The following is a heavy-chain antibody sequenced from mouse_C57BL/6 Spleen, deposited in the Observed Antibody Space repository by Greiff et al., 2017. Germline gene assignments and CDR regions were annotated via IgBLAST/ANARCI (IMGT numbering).Heavy chain of an antibody. V-gene: IGHV5-17*01. CDR3: ARAGLLHYYAMDY. D-gene: IGHD2-3*01. CDR1: GFTFSDYG. J-gene: IGHJ4*01. CDR2: ISSGSSTI. Sequence: EVQVVESGGGLVKPGGSLKLSCAASGFTFSDYGMHWVRQALEKGLEWVAYISSGSSTIYYADTVKGRFTISRDNAKNTLFLQMTSLRSEDTAMYYCARAGLLHYYAMDYWGQGTSVTVSS.